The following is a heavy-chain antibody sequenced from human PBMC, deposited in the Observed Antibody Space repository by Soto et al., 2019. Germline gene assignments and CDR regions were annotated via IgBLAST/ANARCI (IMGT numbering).Heavy chain of an antibody. Sequence: SETLSLTCVVSGGSISSYYWSWIRQPPGKGLEWIGDIYYSGSTNHNPSLKSRVTISIDTSKNQFSLKLSSVTAADTAVYYCARGYCSSTSCHYYYGMDVWGQGTTVTVSS. V-gene: IGHV4-59*01. CDR2: IYYSGST. CDR1: GGSISSYY. D-gene: IGHD2-2*01. CDR3: ARGYCSSTSCHYYYGMDV. J-gene: IGHJ6*02.